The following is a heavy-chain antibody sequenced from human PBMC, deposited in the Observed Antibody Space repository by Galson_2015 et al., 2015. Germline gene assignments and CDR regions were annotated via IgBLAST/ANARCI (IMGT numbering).Heavy chain of an antibody. CDR1: GFTLSASS. CDR2: ISYNGGST. J-gene: IGHJ3*01. D-gene: IGHD1-26*01. CDR3: ARVGGMGAFDL. V-gene: IGHV3-64*02. Sequence: SLRLSCAASGFTLSASSMHWIRQTPGKGLDYVSAISYNGGSTHYTDSVRGRFTISRDNSKNTLDLQMGSLTADDMAIYYCARVGGMGAFDLWGQGTMVIVSS.